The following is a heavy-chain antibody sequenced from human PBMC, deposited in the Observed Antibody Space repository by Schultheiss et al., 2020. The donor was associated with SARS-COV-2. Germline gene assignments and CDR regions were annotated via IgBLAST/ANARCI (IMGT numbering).Heavy chain of an antibody. J-gene: IGHJ4*02. CDR3: ASLGGGSSSFDY. V-gene: IGHV4-59*08. Sequence: GSLRLSCTVSGGSISSYYWSWIRQPPGKGLEWIGYIYYSGSTNYNPSLKSRVTISVDTSKNQFSLKLSSVTAADTAVYYCASLGGGSSSFDYWGQGTLVTVSS. CDR2: IYYSGST. CDR1: GGSISSYY. D-gene: IGHD6-6*01.